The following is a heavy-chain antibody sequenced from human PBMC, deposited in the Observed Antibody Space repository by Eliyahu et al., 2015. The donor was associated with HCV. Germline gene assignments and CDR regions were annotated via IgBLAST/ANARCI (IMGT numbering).Heavy chain of an antibody. J-gene: IGHJ6*02. V-gene: IGHV6-1*01. D-gene: IGHD2-8*01. CDR2: TYYRSKWYN. CDR3: ARESKESPVGYCTNGVCSYGMDV. Sequence: QVQLQQSGPGLVEPSQTLSLTCAISGDSVSSNTAAWNWIRQSPSRGLEWLGRTYYRSKWYNDYAVSVKSRITINPDTSKNQFSLQLNSVTPEDTAVYYCARESKESPVGYCTNGVCSYGMDVWGQGTTVTVSS. CDR1: GDSVSSNTAA.